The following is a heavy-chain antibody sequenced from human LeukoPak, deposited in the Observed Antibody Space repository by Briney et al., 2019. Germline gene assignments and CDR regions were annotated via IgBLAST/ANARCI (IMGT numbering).Heavy chain of an antibody. CDR1: GYSFTTYC. D-gene: IGHD4-11*01. J-gene: IGHJ4*02. CDR2: ICPGDSDT. Sequence: GESLEISCKGSGYSFTTYCIGWVRQMPGKGLEWMGIICPGDSDTRFSPSFRGQVTISADKSISTAYLQWSSLKASDTAVYYCARRDYSRDYFDYWGQGTLVTVSS. V-gene: IGHV5-51*01. CDR3: ARRDYSRDYFDY.